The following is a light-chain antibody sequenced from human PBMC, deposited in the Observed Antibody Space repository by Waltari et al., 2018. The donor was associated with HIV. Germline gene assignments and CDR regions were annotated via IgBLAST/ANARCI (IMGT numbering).Light chain of an antibody. CDR3: CSYAGSFVV. Sequence: QSALTQPASVSGSPGQSITISCTGTSSDVGIYTLFSWYQQYPGKAPKLMIYEGSKRPSGVSNRFSGSKSGNTASLTISGLQTEDEADYYCCSYAGSFVVFGGGTKLTVL. CDR1: SSDVGIYTL. J-gene: IGLJ2*01. V-gene: IGLV2-23*01. CDR2: EGS.